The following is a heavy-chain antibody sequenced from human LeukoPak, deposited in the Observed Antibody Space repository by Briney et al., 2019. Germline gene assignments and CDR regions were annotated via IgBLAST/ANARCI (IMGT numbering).Heavy chain of an antibody. J-gene: IGHJ5*02. CDR3: ARGGWSRGWFDP. Sequence: GGSLRLSCAASGFAFRDYYMSWIRQAPGKGLEWISYITMTGSVIQYSDSVKGRFTTSRDNAKNSLYLQMNSLRAEDTAAYYCARGGWSRGWFDPWGQGTLVTVSS. CDR2: ITMTGSVI. V-gene: IGHV3-11*01. D-gene: IGHD6-19*01. CDR1: GFAFRDYY.